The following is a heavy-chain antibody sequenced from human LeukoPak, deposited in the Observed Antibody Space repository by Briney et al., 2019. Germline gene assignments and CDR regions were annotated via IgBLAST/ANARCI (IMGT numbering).Heavy chain of an antibody. Sequence: GGSLRLSCAASGFTFSSYGMHWVRQAPGKGLEWVAFIRYDGSNKYYADSVKGRFTISRDNSKNTLYLQMNSLRAEDTAVYYCVRAQGLGESENHWGQGTLVTVSS. CDR2: IRYDGSNK. CDR3: VRAQGLGESENH. V-gene: IGHV3-30*02. D-gene: IGHD3-16*01. J-gene: IGHJ4*02. CDR1: GFTFSSYG.